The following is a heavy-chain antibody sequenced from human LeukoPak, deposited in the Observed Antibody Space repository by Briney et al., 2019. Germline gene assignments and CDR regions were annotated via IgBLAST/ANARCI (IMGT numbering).Heavy chain of an antibody. CDR2: INRSGST. Sequence: SETLSLTCAVYGGSFSGYYWSWIRQPPGKGLEWIGEINRSGSTNYNPSLKSRVTISVDTSKNQFSLKLSSVTAADTAVYYCARGIGIAVAGPFDYWGQGTLVTVSS. D-gene: IGHD6-19*01. V-gene: IGHV4-34*01. CDR3: ARGIGIAVAGPFDY. CDR1: GGSFSGYY. J-gene: IGHJ4*02.